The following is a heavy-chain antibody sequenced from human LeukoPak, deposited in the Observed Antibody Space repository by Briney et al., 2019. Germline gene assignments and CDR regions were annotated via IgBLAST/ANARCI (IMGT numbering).Heavy chain of an antibody. V-gene: IGHV3-21*01. CDR2: ISSSSSYI. CDR3: ASSGSRGWGFDY. J-gene: IGHJ4*02. CDR1: GFTFSSYS. D-gene: IGHD6-19*01. Sequence: GGSLRLSCAASGFTFSSYSMNWVRQAPGKGLEWVSSISSSSSYIYYADSVKGRFTISRDNAKNSLYLQMNSLRAEDTAVYYCASSGSRGWGFDYWGQGTLVTVSS.